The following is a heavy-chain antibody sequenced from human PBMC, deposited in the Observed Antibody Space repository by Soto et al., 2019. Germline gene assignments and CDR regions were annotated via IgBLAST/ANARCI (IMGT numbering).Heavy chain of an antibody. D-gene: IGHD3-10*01. Sequence: GGSLRLSCAVCGFTFSDYAMSWVHQAPGKGLGRVSSLSGSGSSTYYADSVSGRFTISRDNLKNTVYLQMNSLRVEDTAIYYCAKGGESRSYYYPMHVWGQGTTVTVSS. V-gene: IGHV3-23*01. CDR1: GFTFSDYA. CDR2: LSGSGSST. J-gene: IGHJ6*02. CDR3: AKGGESRSYYYPMHV.